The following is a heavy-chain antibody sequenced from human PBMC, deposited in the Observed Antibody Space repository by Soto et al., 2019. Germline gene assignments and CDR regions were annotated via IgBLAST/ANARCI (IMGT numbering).Heavy chain of an antibody. CDR2: IYWDDDK. V-gene: IGHV2-5*02. D-gene: IGHD4-4*01. CDR3: AHFRSNYHTPSFDY. Sequence: SGPTLVKPTQTLTLTCTFSGFSLSTSGVGVGWIRQPPGKALEWLALIYWDDDKRYSPSLKSRLTITKDTSKNQVVLTMTNMDPVDTATYYCAHFRSNYHTPSFDYWGQGTLVTVSS. CDR1: GFSLSTSGVG. J-gene: IGHJ4*02.